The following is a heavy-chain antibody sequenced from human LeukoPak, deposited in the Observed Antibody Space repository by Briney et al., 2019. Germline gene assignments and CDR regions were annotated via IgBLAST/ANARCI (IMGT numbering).Heavy chain of an antibody. CDR1: GGTFSSYA. V-gene: IGHV1-2*02. J-gene: IGHJ4*02. Sequence: ASVKVSCKASGGTFSSYAISWVRQAPGQGLEWMGWINPNSGGTNYAQKFQGRVTMTRDTSISTAYMELSRLRSDDTAVYYCARDYVDTAMVGLDYWGQGTLVTVSS. CDR3: ARDYVDTAMVGLDY. D-gene: IGHD5-18*01. CDR2: INPNSGGT.